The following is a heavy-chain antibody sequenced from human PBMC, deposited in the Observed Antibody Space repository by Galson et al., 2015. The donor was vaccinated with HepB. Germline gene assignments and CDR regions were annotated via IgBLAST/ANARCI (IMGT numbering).Heavy chain of an antibody. D-gene: IGHD3-9*01. CDR1: GFTFSSYT. Sequence: SLRLSCAASGFTFSSYTMNWVRQAPGKGLEWVSSISSGSSYIYYADSVKGRFTISRDNAKNSLYLQMNSLRVEDTAVYYCARDTIDGSHNDGNYFDYWGQGTLVTVSS. CDR3: ARDTIDGSHNDGNYFDY. CDR2: ISSGSSYI. V-gene: IGHV3-21*01. J-gene: IGHJ4*02.